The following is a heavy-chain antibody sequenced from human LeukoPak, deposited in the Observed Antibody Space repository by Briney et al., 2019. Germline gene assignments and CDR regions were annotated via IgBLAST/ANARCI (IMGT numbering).Heavy chain of an antibody. CDR3: ARGAEVPAAPDFFDY. CDR1: GYSISSGYY. J-gene: IGHJ4*02. D-gene: IGHD2-2*01. CDR2: IYHSGST. Sequence: SETLSLTCTVSGYSISSGYYWGWIRQPPGKGLEWIGSIYHSGSTYYNPSLKSRVTISVDTSKNQFSLKLSSVTAADTAVYYCARGAEVPAAPDFFDYWGQGTLVTVSS. V-gene: IGHV4-38-2*02.